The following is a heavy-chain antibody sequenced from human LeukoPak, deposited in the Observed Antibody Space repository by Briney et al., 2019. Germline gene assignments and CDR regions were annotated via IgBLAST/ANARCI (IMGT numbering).Heavy chain of an antibody. CDR2: ISSNGGST. D-gene: IGHD5-18*01. CDR1: GFTFSSYA. Sequence: GGSLRLSCAASGFTFSSYAMHWVRQAPVKGLEYVSAISSNGGSTYYANSVKGRFTISRDNSKNTLYLQMGSLRAEDMAVYYCARVGYSYDYWGQGTLVTVSS. V-gene: IGHV3-64*01. CDR3: ARVGYSYDY. J-gene: IGHJ4*02.